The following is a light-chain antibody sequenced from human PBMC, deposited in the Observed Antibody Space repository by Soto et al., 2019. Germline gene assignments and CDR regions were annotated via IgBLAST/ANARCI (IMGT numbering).Light chain of an antibody. CDR1: QSVSYN. CDR3: QQYNNWPLT. Sequence: TGMTQSPATLSVSPGDRATLSCSASQSVSYNLAWYQQKPGQAPRLLIYDASTRATGIPARFSGSASGTEFTLTISSLLSEDFAVYYCQQYNNWPLTFGGGTKADIK. CDR2: DAS. V-gene: IGKV3D-15*01. J-gene: IGKJ4*01.